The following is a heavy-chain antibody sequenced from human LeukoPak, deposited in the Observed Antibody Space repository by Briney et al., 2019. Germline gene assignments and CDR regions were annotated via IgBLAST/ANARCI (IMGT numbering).Heavy chain of an antibody. V-gene: IGHV4-34*01. Sequence: PSETLSLTCAVYGGSFSGYHWNRIRQPPGKGLEWIGEIDHSGSTNYNPSLKSRVTISVDTSKNQFSLNLSSVTAADTAVYFCARGVRIAVAAPHLNYWGQGTLVTVSS. J-gene: IGHJ4*02. D-gene: IGHD6-19*01. CDR1: GGSFSGYH. CDR3: ARGVRIAVAAPHLNY. CDR2: IDHSGST.